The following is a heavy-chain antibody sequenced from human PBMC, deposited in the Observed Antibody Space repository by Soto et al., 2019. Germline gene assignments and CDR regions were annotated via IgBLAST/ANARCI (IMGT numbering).Heavy chain of an antibody. J-gene: IGHJ6*02. CDR3: ARAAGSDHFYFYYYGLDV. CDR2: INPNSGAI. Sequence: GASVKVSCKASGYTFTGYFIHWVRQAPGQGLEWMGWINPNSGAISYAQKFQDRVTMTRDTSISTVYMELSSLKSDDTAVFYCARAAGSDHFYFYYYGLDVWGQGTTVTVAS. V-gene: IGHV1-2*02. CDR1: GYTFTGYF.